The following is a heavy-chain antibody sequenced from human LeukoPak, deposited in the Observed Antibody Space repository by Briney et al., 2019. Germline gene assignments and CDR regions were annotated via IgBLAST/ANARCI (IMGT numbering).Heavy chain of an antibody. CDR2: INHSGST. J-gene: IGHJ6*04. Sequence: SETLSLTCAVYGGSFSGYYWSWIRQPPGKGLEWIGEINHSGSTNYNPSLKSRVTISVDTSKNQFSLKLSSVTAADTAVYYCARGVLGYSSGWPYYYYYGMDDWGKGTTVTVSS. D-gene: IGHD6-19*01. CDR3: ARGVLGYSSGWPYYYYYGMDD. V-gene: IGHV4-34*01. CDR1: GGSFSGYY.